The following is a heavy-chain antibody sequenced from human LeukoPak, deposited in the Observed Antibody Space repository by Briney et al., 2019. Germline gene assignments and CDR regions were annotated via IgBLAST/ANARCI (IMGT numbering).Heavy chain of an antibody. CDR1: GGPISSSSYY. D-gene: IGHD5-18*01. CDR2: IYYSGST. J-gene: IGHJ4*02. CDR3: ARLRYTYGYAFDA. Sequence: SETLSLTCTVSGGPISSSSYYWGWIRQPPGKGLEWIGSIYYSGSTYYDPSLKSRVTISVDTSKNQFSLKLSSVTAADTAVYYCARLRYTYGYAFDAWGQGTLVTVSS. V-gene: IGHV4-39*01.